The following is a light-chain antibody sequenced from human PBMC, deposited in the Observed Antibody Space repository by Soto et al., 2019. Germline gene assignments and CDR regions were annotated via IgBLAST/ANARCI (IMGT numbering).Light chain of an antibody. CDR2: GAS. Sequence: IVVMQSPATLSVSPGERATLSCRASQSVSSNLAWYQQKPGQAPRLLIYGASTRATGIPARFSGSGSGTDFTLTISRLEPEDFAVYYCQQYGSSPPATFGQGTRLEIK. CDR3: QQYGSSPPAT. CDR1: QSVSSN. V-gene: IGKV3D-15*02. J-gene: IGKJ5*01.